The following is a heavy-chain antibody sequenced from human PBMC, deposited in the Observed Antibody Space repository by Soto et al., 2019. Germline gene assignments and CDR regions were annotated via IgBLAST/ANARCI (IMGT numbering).Heavy chain of an antibody. CDR2: INHSGST. CDR3: ARGVGLWFGELTPSVSCWYFDL. V-gene: IGHV4-34*01. CDR1: GGSFSGYY. D-gene: IGHD3-10*01. J-gene: IGHJ2*01. Sequence: QVQLQQWGAGLLKPSETLSLTCAVYGGSFSGYYWSWIRQPPGKGLEWIGEINHSGSTNYNPSLKSRVTISVGTSKDQCSLKLSSVPAADTAVYYCARGVGLWFGELTPSVSCWYFDLRGRGTLVTVSS.